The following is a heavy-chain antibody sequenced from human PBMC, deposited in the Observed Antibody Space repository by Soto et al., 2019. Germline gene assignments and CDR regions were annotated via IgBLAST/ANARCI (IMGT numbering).Heavy chain of an antibody. CDR3: ARGYDYIWGSSNWFDP. CDR2: IYYSGST. CDR1: GGSISSYY. Sequence: SETLSLTCTVSGGSISSYYWSWIRQPPGKGLEWIGYIYYSGSTNYNPSLKSRVTISVDTSKNQFSLKLSSVTAADTAVYYCARGYDYIWGSSNWFDPWGQGTLVTVS. D-gene: IGHD3-16*01. J-gene: IGHJ5*02. V-gene: IGHV4-59*08.